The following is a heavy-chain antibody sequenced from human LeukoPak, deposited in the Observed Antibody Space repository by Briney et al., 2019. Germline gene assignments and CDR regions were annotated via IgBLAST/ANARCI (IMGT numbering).Heavy chain of an antibody. J-gene: IGHJ4*02. CDR1: GFTFNKYS. V-gene: IGHV3-21*06. CDR3: ATYGRDGYRGFY. Sequence: GGSLRLSCVASGFTFNKYSMNWVRQAPGKGLEWITCIDGSSANIYYADSVKGRFTTSRDNAKNSVYLHMNSLRAEDTAVYYCATYGRDGYRGFYWGQGTLVTVSS. CDR2: IDGSSANI. D-gene: IGHD5-24*01.